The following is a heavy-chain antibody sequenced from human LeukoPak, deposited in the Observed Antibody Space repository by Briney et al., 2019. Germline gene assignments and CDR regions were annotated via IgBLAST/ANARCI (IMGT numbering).Heavy chain of an antibody. CDR2: INHSGST. D-gene: IGHD5-18*01. V-gene: IGHV4-34*01. J-gene: IGHJ5*02. CDR3: ARGFNVWGIQLWIPNNWFDP. Sequence: SETLSLTCAVYGGSFSGYYWSWIRQPPGKGLEWIGEINHSGSTNYNPSLKSRVTISVDTSKNQFSLKLSSVTAADTAVYYCARGFNVWGIQLWIPNNWFDPWGQGTLVTVSS. CDR1: GGSFSGYY.